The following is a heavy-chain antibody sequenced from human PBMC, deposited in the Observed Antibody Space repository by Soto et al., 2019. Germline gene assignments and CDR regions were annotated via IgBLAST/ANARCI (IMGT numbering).Heavy chain of an antibody. D-gene: IGHD3-10*01. CDR1: GFTFSSYW. V-gene: IGHV3-74*01. J-gene: IGHJ5*02. CDR2: INSDGSST. CDR3: ARERLWFGESRYYNWFDP. Sequence: GGSLRLSCAASGFTFSSYWMHWVRQAPGKGLVWVSRINSDGSSTSYADSVKGRFTISRDNAKNTLYLQMNSLRAEDTAVYYCARERLWFGESRYYNWFDPWGQGTLVTVSS.